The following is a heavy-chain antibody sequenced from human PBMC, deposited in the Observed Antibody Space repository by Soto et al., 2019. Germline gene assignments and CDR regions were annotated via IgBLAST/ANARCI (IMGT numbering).Heavy chain of an antibody. J-gene: IGHJ3*02. CDR3: TSGSSSSWYGAFDI. CDR2: IRSKAYGGTT. Sequence: GGSLRLSCTASGFTFGDYARSGFRQAPGKGLEGVGFIRSKAYGGTTEYAASVKGRFTTSRDESKSIAYLQMNSLKTEDTAVYYCTSGSSSSWYGAFDIWGQGTMVTVSS. CDR1: GFTFGDYA. V-gene: IGHV3-49*03. D-gene: IGHD6-13*01.